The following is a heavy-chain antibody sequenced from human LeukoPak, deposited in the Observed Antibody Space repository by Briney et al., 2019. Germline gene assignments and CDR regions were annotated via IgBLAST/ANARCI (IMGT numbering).Heavy chain of an antibody. Sequence: SETLSLTCTVSGGSISSLSYYWAWIRQSPGKGLEWIGSIFYSGGTYDNPSLKSRVTLSVDTSKNQFSLRLSSVTAADTAVYYCTRRGHYDTFDLWGPGSLVTVSS. CDR1: GGSISSLSYY. CDR3: TRRGHYDTFDL. D-gene: IGHD3-22*01. V-gene: IGHV4-39*01. CDR2: IFYSGGT. J-gene: IGHJ4*02.